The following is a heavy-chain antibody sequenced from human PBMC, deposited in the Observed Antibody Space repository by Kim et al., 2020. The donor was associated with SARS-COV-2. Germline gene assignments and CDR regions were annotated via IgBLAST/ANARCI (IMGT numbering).Heavy chain of an antibody. Sequence: SVKVSCKASGGTFSSYAISWVRQAPGQGLEWMGGIIPIFGTANYAQKFQGRVTITADESTSTAYMELSSLRSEDTAVYYCARVPAEVRGVISPRRFDPWGQGTLVTVSS. CDR3: ARVPAEVRGVISPRRFDP. V-gene: IGHV1-69*13. J-gene: IGHJ5*02. CDR1: GGTFSSYA. D-gene: IGHD3-10*01. CDR2: IIPIFGTA.